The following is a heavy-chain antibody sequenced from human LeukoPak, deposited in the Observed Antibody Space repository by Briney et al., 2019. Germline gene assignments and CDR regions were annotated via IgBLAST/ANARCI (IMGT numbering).Heavy chain of an antibody. J-gene: IGHJ4*02. CDR1: GFTFSSYW. D-gene: IGHD3-10*01. V-gene: IGHV3-7*01. CDR2: IKQGGIEQ. Sequence: GGSLRLSCAASGFTFSSYWMTWVRQAPGKGLEWVANIKQGGIEQYYVDSVKGRFTISRDNAKNSLYLQMNSLRAEDTALYYCARVGGNAWHFDCWGQGSLVTVSS. CDR3: ARVGGNAWHFDC.